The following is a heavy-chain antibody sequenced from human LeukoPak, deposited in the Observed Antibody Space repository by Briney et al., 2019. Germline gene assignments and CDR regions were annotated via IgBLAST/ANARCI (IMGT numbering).Heavy chain of an antibody. CDR3: ASGVLAAMVPDY. J-gene: IGHJ4*02. Sequence: GGSLRLSCAASEFTFSNYAMSWVRQAPGKGLEWVSGSTGTGYSTYYADSVKGRFTISRDNAKNTLYLQMNSLRAEDTAVYYCASGVLAAMVPDYWGQGILVTISS. CDR2: STGTGYST. CDR1: EFTFSNYA. V-gene: IGHV3-23*01. D-gene: IGHD5-18*01.